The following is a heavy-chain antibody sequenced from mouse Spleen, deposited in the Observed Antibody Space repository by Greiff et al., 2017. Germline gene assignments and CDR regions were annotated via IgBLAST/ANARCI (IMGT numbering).Heavy chain of an antibody. V-gene: IGHV5-17*02. CDR3: AIITTAPWY. Sequence: DVKLVESGGGLVQPGGSRKLSCAASGFTFSSFGMHWVRQAPEKGLEWVAYISSGSSTIYYADTVKGRFTISRDNPKNTLFLQMTSLRSEDTAMYYCAIITTAPWYWGQGTTLTVSS. CDR2: ISSGSSTI. J-gene: IGHJ2*01. D-gene: IGHD1-1*01. CDR1: GFTFSSFG.